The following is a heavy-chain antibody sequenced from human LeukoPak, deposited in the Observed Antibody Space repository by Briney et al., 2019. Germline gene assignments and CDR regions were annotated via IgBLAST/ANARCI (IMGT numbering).Heavy chain of an antibody. CDR3: AKSSSSWYKDGYYMDV. CDR1: GFTFSSYG. CDR2: IRYDGSNK. D-gene: IGHD6-13*01. J-gene: IGHJ6*03. Sequence: QPGGSLRLSCAASGFTFSSYGMHWVRQAPGKGLEWVAFIRYDGSNKYYADSVKGRFTISRDNSKNTLYLQMNSLRAEDTAVYYCAKSSSSWYKDGYYMDVWGKGTTVTVSS. V-gene: IGHV3-30*02.